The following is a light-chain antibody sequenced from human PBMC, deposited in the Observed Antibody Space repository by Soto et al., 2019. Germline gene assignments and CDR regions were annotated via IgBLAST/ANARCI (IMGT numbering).Light chain of an antibody. J-gene: IGKJ4*01. CDR2: GAS. CDR3: HQAAHFPLT. Sequence: DIQMTQSPSSVSASVGDRVTITCRASQGIGTWLAWYQQKPGKAPKFLIFGASSLHSGVPPRFSGSRSGTDFTLTISSLQPEDFATYYCHQAAHFPLTFGGGTRVEIK. CDR1: QGIGTW. V-gene: IGKV1-12*01.